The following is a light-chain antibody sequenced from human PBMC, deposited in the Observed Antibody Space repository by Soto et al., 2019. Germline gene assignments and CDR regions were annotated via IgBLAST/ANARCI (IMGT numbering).Light chain of an antibody. CDR2: RAS. J-gene: IGKJ4*01. CDR3: QQYQSYSS. CDR1: QSISSW. V-gene: IGKV1-5*01. Sequence: DIQMTQSPSTLSASIGDRVTITFRASQSISSWLAWYQQKPGKAPNLLIYRASSLESGVPSRFSGSGSGTEFTLTISSLQPDDFATYYCQQYQSYSSFAGGTNVDIK.